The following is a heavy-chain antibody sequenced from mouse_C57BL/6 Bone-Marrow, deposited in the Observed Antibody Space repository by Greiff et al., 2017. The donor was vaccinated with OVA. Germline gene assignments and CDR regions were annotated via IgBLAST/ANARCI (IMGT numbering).Heavy chain of an antibody. V-gene: IGHV5-6*01. D-gene: IGHD1-1*01. CDR3: ARHYYGSSLGD. Sequence: VQLKQSGGDLVKPGGSLKLSCAASGFTFSSYGMSWVRQTPDKRLEWVATISSGGSYTYYPDSVTGRFTISRDNAKNTLYLQMSSLKSEDTAMYYCARHYYGSSLGDWGQGTTLTVSS. CDR1: GFTFSSYG. J-gene: IGHJ2*01. CDR2: ISSGGSYT.